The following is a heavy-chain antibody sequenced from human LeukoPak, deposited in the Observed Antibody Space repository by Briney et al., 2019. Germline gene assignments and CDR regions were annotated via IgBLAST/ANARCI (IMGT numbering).Heavy chain of an antibody. J-gene: IGHJ3*02. CDR1: GFTFSSYA. Sequence: GGSLRLSCAASGFTFSSYAMSWVRQAPGKGLEWVSAISGRGGSTYYADSVKGRFTISRDNSKNTLYLQMNSLRAEDTAVYYCAKVLGWELMEDAFDIWGQGTMVTVSS. V-gene: IGHV3-23*01. CDR2: ISGRGGST. D-gene: IGHD1-26*01. CDR3: AKVLGWELMEDAFDI.